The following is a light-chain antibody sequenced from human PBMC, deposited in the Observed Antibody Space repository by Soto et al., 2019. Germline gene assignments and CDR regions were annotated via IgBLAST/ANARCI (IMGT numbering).Light chain of an antibody. CDR3: QQYGSSPLYT. CDR1: QSVSSSY. J-gene: IGKJ2*01. Sequence: EIVLTQSPGTLSLSPGERATLSCRASQSVSSSYLDWYQQKPGQAPRLLIYSASSMATGIPDRFSGRGSGKDFTLTISALEPEEFAVYYCQQYGSSPLYTFGQGTKLEIK. CDR2: SAS. V-gene: IGKV3-20*01.